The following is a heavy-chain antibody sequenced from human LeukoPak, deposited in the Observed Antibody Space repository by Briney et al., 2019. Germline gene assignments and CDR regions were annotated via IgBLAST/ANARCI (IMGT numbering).Heavy chain of an antibody. CDR3: AKRLVAVGPYFDD. J-gene: IGHJ4*02. CDR2: IWYDGSNK. V-gene: IGHV3-33*06. CDR1: GFTFSSYG. Sequence: PGGSLRLSCAASGFTFSSYGMHWVRQAPGKGLEWVAVIWYDGSNKYYADSVKGRFTISRDNSKNTLFLQMNSLRADDTAVYYCAKRLVAVGPYFDDWGQGTVVTVSS. D-gene: IGHD6-6*01.